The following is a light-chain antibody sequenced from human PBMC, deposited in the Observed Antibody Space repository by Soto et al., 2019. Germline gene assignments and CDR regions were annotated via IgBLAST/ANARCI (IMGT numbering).Light chain of an antibody. V-gene: IGLV2-23*01. CDR2: EGT. CDR3: SSYAGSDTFVA. Sequence: QSALTQPASVSGSPGQSITISCTGTSSDVGSYNLVSWYQQHPGKAPRLMIYEGTKRHSGVSNRFSGAKSGNTASLTIAGLQAEDEADYYCSSYAGSDTFVAFGGGTQLTVL. CDR1: SSDVGSYNL. J-gene: IGLJ2*01.